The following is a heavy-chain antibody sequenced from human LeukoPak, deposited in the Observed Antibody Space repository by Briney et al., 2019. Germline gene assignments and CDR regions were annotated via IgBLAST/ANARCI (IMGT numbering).Heavy chain of an antibody. J-gene: IGHJ4*02. CDR2: ISGSGGST. CDR1: GFTFSSYA. D-gene: IGHD6-13*01. Sequence: GGSLRLSCAASGFTFSSYAMSWVRQAPGKGLEWVSAISGSGGSTYYADSVKGRFTISRDNSKNTPYLQMNSLRAEDTAVYYCAKESGANIAAAGSFDYWGQGTLVTVSS. CDR3: AKESGANIAAAGSFDY. V-gene: IGHV3-23*01.